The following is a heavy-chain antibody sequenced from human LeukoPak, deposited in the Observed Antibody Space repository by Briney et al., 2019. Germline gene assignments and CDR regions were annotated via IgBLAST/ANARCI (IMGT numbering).Heavy chain of an antibody. Sequence: ASVKVSCKASGYTFTGYYMHWVRQAPGQGLEWMRWINPNSGGTNYAQKFQGGVTMTRDTSISTAYMELSRLRSDDTAVYYCARSYYRAYYMDVWGKGTTVTISS. CDR1: GYTFTGYY. CDR3: ARSYYRAYYMDV. D-gene: IGHD3-10*01. CDR2: INPNSGGT. J-gene: IGHJ6*03. V-gene: IGHV1-2*02.